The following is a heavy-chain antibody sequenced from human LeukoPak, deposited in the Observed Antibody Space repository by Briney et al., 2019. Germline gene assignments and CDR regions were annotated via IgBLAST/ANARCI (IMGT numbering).Heavy chain of an antibody. CDR3: ARDSASYGRFDY. J-gene: IGHJ4*02. D-gene: IGHD5-18*01. Sequence: PGGSLILSCAASGFTFINYAMSWVRQAPGKGLEWVSVISGSGSSTYYADSVKGRFTISRDDSKNTLYLQMNSLRAEDTAVYFCARDSASYGRFDYWGQGTLVTVSS. CDR1: GFTFINYA. V-gene: IGHV3-23*01. CDR2: ISGSGSST.